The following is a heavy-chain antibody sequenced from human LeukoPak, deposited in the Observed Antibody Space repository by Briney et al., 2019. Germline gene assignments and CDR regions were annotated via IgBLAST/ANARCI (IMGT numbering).Heavy chain of an antibody. J-gene: IGHJ4*02. V-gene: IGHV4-39*01. CDR1: GGSIRGGGYY. Sequence: PSETLSLTCSFSGGSIRGGGYYWGWVRQPPGKGLEWIASLYSNGNTFYNPSLKSRVTISEESSKSQFSLKLRTVTAADTAVYYCAKGRFLEWLFDYWGQGTLVTVSS. CDR3: AKGRFLEWLFDY. D-gene: IGHD3-3*01. CDR2: LYSNGNT.